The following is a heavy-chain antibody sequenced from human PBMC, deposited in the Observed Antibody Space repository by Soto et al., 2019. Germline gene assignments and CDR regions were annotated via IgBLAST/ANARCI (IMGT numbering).Heavy chain of an antibody. V-gene: IGHV3-21*01. Sequence: EVQLVESGGGLVKPGGSLRLSCAASGFTFSSYSMNWVRQAPGKGLEWVSSISSSSSYIYYADSVKGRFTISRDNAKNSLYLQMNSLRAEDTAVYYCARGDQVATINGGFDYWGQGTLVTLSS. CDR1: GFTFSSYS. J-gene: IGHJ4*02. CDR2: ISSSSSYI. D-gene: IGHD5-12*01. CDR3: ARGDQVATINGGFDY.